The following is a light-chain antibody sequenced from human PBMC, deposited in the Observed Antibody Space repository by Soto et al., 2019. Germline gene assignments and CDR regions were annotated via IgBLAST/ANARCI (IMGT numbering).Light chain of an antibody. CDR2: GAS. CDR3: QQYGSSPRT. CDR1: QSVSSSY. V-gene: IGKV3-20*01. Sequence: EIVLTQSPGTLSLSPGERAILCCRASQSVSSSYLAWYQQKPGQAPRLLIYGASSRATGIPDRFSGSGSGTDFTLTISRLEPEDFAVYYCQQYGSSPRTFGQGTKVEIK. J-gene: IGKJ1*01.